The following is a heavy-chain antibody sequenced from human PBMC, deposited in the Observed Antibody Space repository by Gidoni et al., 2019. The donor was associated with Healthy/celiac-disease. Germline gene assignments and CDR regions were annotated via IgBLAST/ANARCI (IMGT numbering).Heavy chain of an antibody. J-gene: IGHJ4*02. CDR3: ARGLLRYFDWYHPFDY. CDR2: ISSSSSTI. V-gene: IGHV3-48*01. D-gene: IGHD3-9*01. CDR1: GFTFRSHS. Sequence: EVQLVESGGGLVQPGGSLRLSCAASGFTFRSHSMNWVRQAPGKGLEWVSYISSSSSTIYYADSVKGRFTISRDNAKNSLYLQMNSLRAEDTAVYYCARGLLRYFDWYHPFDYWGQGTLVTVSS.